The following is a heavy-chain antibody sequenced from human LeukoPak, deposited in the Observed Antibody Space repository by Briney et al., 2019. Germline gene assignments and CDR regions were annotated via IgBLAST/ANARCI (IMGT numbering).Heavy chain of an antibody. V-gene: IGHV3-23*01. Sequence: GGSLRLSCAASGFTFSSYAMSGVRQAPGKGLEWSSGISGSGPYTVYTDSVKGRFTISRDSSKNTLYLQMNSLRAEDTALYYCAKHGYCSGISCFFDFWGQGTLVTVSS. CDR2: ISGSGPYT. J-gene: IGHJ4*02. CDR1: GFTFSSYA. D-gene: IGHD2-2*03. CDR3: AKHGYCSGISCFFDF.